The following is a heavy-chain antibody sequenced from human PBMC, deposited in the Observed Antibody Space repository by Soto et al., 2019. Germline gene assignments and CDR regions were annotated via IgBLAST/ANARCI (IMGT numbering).Heavy chain of an antibody. V-gene: IGHV4-31*03. D-gene: IGHD2-2*02. CDR3: ARDDCSDTTGYSNYYYGMDV. Sequence: QVQLQESGPGLVKPSQTLSLTCTVSGGSISSGGYYWSWIRQHPGKGLEWIGYIYYSGSTYYNPSLKSRVTISVDTSKNQFALKLSYVTAADTAVYYCARDDCSDTTGYSNYYYGMDVWGQGTTVTVSS. CDR1: GGSISSGGYY. CDR2: IYYSGST. J-gene: IGHJ6*02.